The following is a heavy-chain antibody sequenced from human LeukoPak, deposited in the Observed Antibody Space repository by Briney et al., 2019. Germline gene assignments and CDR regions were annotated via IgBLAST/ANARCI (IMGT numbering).Heavy chain of an antibody. CDR1: GFTFSGYW. CDR3: ATEDFWRMDV. CDR2: INQDGTKK. Sequence: PGGSLRLSCAASGFTFSGYWMSWVRQALGKGLECVAKINQDGTKKYYVESVKGRFTISRDNAKNSLFLQMNSLRAEDTAVYYCATEDFWRMDVWGQGTTVTVSS. D-gene: IGHD3-3*01. J-gene: IGHJ6*02. V-gene: IGHV3-7*04.